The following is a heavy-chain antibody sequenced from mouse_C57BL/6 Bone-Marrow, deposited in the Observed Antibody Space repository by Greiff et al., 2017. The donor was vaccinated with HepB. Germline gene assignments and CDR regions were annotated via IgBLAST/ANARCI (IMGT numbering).Heavy chain of an antibody. J-gene: IGHJ1*03. CDR2: INPSSGYT. CDR1: GYTFTSYT. V-gene: IGHV1-4*01. Sequence: VQLQQSGAELARPGASVKMSCKASGYTFTSYTMHWVKQRPGQGLEWIGYINPSSGYTKYNQKFKDKAKLTADKSSSTAYMQLSSLTSEDSAVYYWSRCYYGSSIYWYFDVGGTGTTVTVSS. D-gene: IGHD1-1*01. CDR3: SRCYYGSSIYWYFDV.